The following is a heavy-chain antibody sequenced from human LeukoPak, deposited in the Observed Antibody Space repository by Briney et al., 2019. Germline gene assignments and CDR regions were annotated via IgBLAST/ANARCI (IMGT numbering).Heavy chain of an antibody. Sequence: GGSLRLSCAASGFTFSNYWMHWVRQDPGKGLVWVSFINPDGSTTNYADSVKGRFTISRDNAKNSLYLQMNSLRAEDTAVYYCARTDDGYSGYAKRYYYYYYMDVWGKGTTVTVSS. CDR1: GFTFSNYW. CDR2: INPDGSTT. J-gene: IGHJ6*03. D-gene: IGHD5-12*01. CDR3: ARTDDGYSGYAKRYYYYYYMDV. V-gene: IGHV3-74*01.